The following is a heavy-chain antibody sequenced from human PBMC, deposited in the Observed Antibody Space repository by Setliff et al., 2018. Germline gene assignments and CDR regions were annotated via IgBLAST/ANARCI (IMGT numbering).Heavy chain of an antibody. CDR3: AKPTTVTTTHYYYYMDV. J-gene: IGHJ6*03. Sequence: GGSLRLSCAASGFTFSSYGMHWVRQAPGKGLEWVAVIYHDGGNKYYADSVKGRFTISRDNAQNSLYLQMNSLRAEDTAVYYCAKPTTVTTTHYYYYMDVWGKGTTVTVSS. D-gene: IGHD4-4*01. V-gene: IGHV3-33*06. CDR2: IYHDGGNK. CDR1: GFTFSSYG.